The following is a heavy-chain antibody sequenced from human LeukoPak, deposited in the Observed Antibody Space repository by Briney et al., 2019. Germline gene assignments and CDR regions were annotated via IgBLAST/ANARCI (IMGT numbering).Heavy chain of an antibody. J-gene: IGHJ3*02. CDR1: GGSISGYY. CDR2: VYPSGST. CDR3: ARDGRQRITKDTGALDI. V-gene: IGHV4-4*07. D-gene: IGHD3-10*01. Sequence: PSETLSLTCTVSGGSISGYYWSSIRQSAGKGLEWLGRVYPSGSTNYNPSLKSRVTISMDTSTNQFSLKLTSVTAADTAVYYCARDGRQRITKDTGALDIWGQGTMVTVSS.